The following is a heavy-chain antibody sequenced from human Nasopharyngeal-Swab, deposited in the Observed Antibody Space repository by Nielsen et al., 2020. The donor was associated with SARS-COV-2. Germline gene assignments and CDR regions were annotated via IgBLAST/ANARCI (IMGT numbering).Heavy chain of an antibody. J-gene: IGHJ6*02. CDR1: GYTFTSYG. Sequence: ASVKVSCKASGYTFTSYGISWVRQAPGHGLEWMGWISAYNGNTNYAQKLQGRVTMTTDTSTSTAYMELRSLRSDDTAVYYCARDRGYYYDSSGYEMDVWGQGTTVTVSS. CDR3: ARDRGYYYDSSGYEMDV. D-gene: IGHD3-22*01. V-gene: IGHV1-18*01. CDR2: ISAYNGNT.